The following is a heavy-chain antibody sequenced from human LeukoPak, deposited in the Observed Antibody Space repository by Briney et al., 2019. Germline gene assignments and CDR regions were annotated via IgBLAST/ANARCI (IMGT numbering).Heavy chain of an antibody. CDR3: ARGSGVHF. J-gene: IGHJ4*02. CDR1: GFTFSSYA. CDR2: ISSSSSYI. V-gene: IGHV3-21*01. Sequence: GGSLRLSCAASGFTFSSYAMNWVRQAPGKGLEWVSSISSSSSYIYYADSVKGRFTISRDNANNTLYLQMDSLGAEDTAVYYCARGSGVHFWGQGTLVIVSS. D-gene: IGHD3-10*01.